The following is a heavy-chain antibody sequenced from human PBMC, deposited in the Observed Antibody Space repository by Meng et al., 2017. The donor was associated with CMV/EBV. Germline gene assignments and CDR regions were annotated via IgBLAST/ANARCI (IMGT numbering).Heavy chain of an antibody. J-gene: IGHJ4*02. V-gene: IGHV1-2*02. CDR3: ARVGVRLGPFDY. CDR1: GYPLTGYY. Sequence: VHTVQSGAEVKTPVALVTFSCQASGYPLTGYYMHWVRQAPGQGLEWMGWINPNSGGTNYAQKFQGRVTMTRDTSISTAYMELSRLRSDDTAVYYCARVGVRLGPFDYWGQGTLVTVSS. D-gene: IGHD1-26*01. CDR2: INPNSGGT.